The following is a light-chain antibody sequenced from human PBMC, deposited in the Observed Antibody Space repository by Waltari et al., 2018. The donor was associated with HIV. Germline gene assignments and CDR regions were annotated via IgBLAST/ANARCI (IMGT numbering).Light chain of an antibody. V-gene: IGKV3-20*01. CDR1: QSVRSSY. CDR3: QQYGSPPYT. J-gene: IGKJ2*01. CDR2: GAS. Sequence: DIALTQSPGTLSLSPGERATLSCRASQSVRSSYLNWYQQKPGRAPRLLIYGASNRATGIPDRFSGSGSGTDFTLTISRLEPEDFAVYYCQQYGSPPYTFGQGTKLEFK.